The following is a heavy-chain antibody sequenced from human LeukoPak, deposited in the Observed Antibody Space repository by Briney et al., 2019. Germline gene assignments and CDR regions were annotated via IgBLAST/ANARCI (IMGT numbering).Heavy chain of an antibody. CDR3: VPDLAWFHYAY. J-gene: IGHJ4*02. CDR2: ISYDGSNK. D-gene: IGHD3-9*01. CDR1: GFTFSSYA. Sequence: GGSLRLSCAASGFTFSSYAMHWVRQAPGKGLEWVAVISYDGSNKYYADSVKGRFTISRDNSKNTLYLQMNSLRAEDTAVYYCVPDLAWFHYAYWGQGTLVTVSS. V-gene: IGHV3-30*04.